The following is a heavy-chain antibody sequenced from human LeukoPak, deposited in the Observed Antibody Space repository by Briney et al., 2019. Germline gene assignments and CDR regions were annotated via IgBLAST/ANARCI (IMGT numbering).Heavy chain of an antibody. V-gene: IGHV4-39*07. D-gene: IGHD1-1*01. CDR2: IYYSGST. CDR1: GGSISSSSYY. CDR3: AQWNDGEPLEGMDV. Sequence: SETLSLTCTVSGGSISSSSYYWGWIRQPPGKGLEWIGSIYYSGSTYYNPSLKSRVTISVDTSKNQFSLKLSSVTAADTAVYYCAQWNDGEPLEGMDVWGQGTTVTVSS. J-gene: IGHJ6*02.